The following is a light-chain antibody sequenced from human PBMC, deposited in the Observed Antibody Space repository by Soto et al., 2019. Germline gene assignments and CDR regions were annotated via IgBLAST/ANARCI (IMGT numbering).Light chain of an antibody. J-gene: IGKJ1*01. V-gene: IGKV3-15*01. Sequence: EIVMTQSPATVSVSPGERATLSCRASQSVSDKLAWYQQKPGQAPRLLIYHASARATGIPARFSGSGSGTEFTLTISGLQSADFAVYYCQQYNNWPPWTFGQGPKVEI. CDR2: HAS. CDR1: QSVSDK. CDR3: QQYNNWPPWT.